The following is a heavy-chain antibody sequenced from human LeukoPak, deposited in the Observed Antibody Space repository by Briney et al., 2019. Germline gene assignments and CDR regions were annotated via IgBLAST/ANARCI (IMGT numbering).Heavy chain of an antibody. CDR2: VSGTSEYI. D-gene: IGHD6-19*01. Sequence: PGGSLRLSCAASGFTFSTYSMIWVRQAPGKGLEWVSSVSGTSEYIYYADSVRGRFTISRDNAKNTVYLQMNSLRAEDTAVYYCARWYSSGWYSDYWGQGTLVTVSS. CDR3: ARWYSSGWYSDY. CDR1: GFTFSTYS. V-gene: IGHV3-21*06. J-gene: IGHJ4*02.